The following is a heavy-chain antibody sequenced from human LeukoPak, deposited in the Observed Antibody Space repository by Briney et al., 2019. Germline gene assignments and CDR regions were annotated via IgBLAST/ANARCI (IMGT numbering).Heavy chain of an antibody. CDR1: GGSISSYY. Sequence: PSETLSLTCTVSGGSISSYYWSWIRQPPGKGLEWIGYLYHTENTRYNPSLKSRVTISGDTSKNHFSLKLSSVTAADTAVYYCARGYGGNSGIGFDYWGQGTLVTVSS. CDR2: LYHTENT. J-gene: IGHJ4*02. D-gene: IGHD4-23*01. CDR3: ARGYGGNSGIGFDY. V-gene: IGHV4-4*09.